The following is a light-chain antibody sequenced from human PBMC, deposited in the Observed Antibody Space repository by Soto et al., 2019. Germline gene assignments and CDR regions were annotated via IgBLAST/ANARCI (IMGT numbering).Light chain of an antibody. CDR2: DLT. J-gene: IGLJ1*01. CDR3: CSYAGTYTLYV. V-gene: IGLV2-11*01. CDR1: SSDVGAYNY. Sequence: QSVLTQPRSVSGSPGQSVTISCTGTSSDVGAYNYVSWYQQHPGKAPKLMIYDLTKRPSGVPDRFSGSKSGNTASLTISGLQGEDEADYYCCSYAGTYTLYVFGTGTKLTVL.